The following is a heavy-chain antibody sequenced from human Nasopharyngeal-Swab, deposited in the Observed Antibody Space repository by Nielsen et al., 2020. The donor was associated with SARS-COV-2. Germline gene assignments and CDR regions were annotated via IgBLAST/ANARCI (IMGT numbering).Heavy chain of an antibody. V-gene: IGHV3-9*01. CDR2: IRWNSGSI. CDR1: GFTFDDYA. CDR3: AKLPEPGEDAFDI. Sequence: SLKISCAASGFTFDDYAMHWVRQAPGKGLEWVSGIRWNSGSIGYADSVKGRFTISRDNAKNSLYLQMNSLRAEDTALYYCAKLPEPGEDAFDIWGQGTMVTVSS. D-gene: IGHD3-16*01. J-gene: IGHJ3*02.